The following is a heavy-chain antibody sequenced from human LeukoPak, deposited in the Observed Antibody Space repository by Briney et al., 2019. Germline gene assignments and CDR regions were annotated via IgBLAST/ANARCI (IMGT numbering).Heavy chain of an antibody. CDR2: ISSSSSYI. CDR3: ARDSRITIFGVVITNWFDS. J-gene: IGHJ5*01. CDR1: GFTFSSYS. D-gene: IGHD3-3*01. Sequence: PGGSQGLSCAASGFTFSSYSMNWVRQAPGKGLEWVSSISSSSSYIYYADSVKGRFTISRDNAKNSLYLQMNSLRAEDTAVYYCARDSRITIFGVVITNWFDSWGQGTLVTVSS. V-gene: IGHV3-21*01.